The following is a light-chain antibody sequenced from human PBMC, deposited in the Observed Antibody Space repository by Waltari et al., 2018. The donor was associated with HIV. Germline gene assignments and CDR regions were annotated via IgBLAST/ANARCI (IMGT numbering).Light chain of an antibody. V-gene: IGKV4-1*01. CDR1: QSVLYSSNHKNY. CDR3: QQYYSTPF. Sequence: DIVMTQSPDSLAVSLGERATINCKSSQSVLYSSNHKNYLAWYQQKPGQPPKLLIYWASTRESGVPDRFSGSGSGTDFTLTISSLQAEDVAVYYCQQYYSTPFFGPGTKVDIK. J-gene: IGKJ3*01. CDR2: WAS.